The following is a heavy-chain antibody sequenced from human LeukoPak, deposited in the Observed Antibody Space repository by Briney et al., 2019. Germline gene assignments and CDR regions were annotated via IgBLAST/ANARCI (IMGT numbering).Heavy chain of an antibody. CDR3: AKRKAGGYALDI. CDR2: ISWSSVSI. V-gene: IGHV3-9*01. J-gene: IGHJ3*02. D-gene: IGHD3-16*01. Sequence: PGGSLRLSCAALGFSFDDYAMYWVRQAPGKGLEWVSGISWSSVSIGYADSVKGRFTISRDNAKNSLYLQMNSLKAEDTALYYCAKRKAGGYALDIWGQGTMVTVSS. CDR1: GFSFDDYA.